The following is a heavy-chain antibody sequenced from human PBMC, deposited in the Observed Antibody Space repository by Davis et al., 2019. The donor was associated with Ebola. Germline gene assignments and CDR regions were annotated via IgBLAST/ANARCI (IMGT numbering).Heavy chain of an antibody. J-gene: IGHJ1*01. CDR2: ISGSGGST. CDR3: ARSLGGSGGNFQH. V-gene: IGHV3-23*01. D-gene: IGHD7-27*01. Sequence: GESLKISCAASGFTFSSYSMNWVRQAPGKGLEWVSAISGSGGSTYYADSVKGRFTISRDNSKNTLYLQMNSLRAEDTAVYYCARSLGGSGGNFQHWGQGTLVSVSS. CDR1: GFTFSSYS.